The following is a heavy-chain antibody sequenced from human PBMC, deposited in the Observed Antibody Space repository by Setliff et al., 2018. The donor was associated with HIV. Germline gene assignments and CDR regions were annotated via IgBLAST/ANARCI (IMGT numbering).Heavy chain of an antibody. D-gene: IGHD1-26*01. CDR1: GFNFKTYG. J-gene: IGHJ4*02. V-gene: IGHV3-48*04. CDR2: IGGSNHGI. CDR3: ARDTPNIGIDH. Sequence: GGSLRLSCAASGFNFKTYGMTWVRQAPGKGLDWVAHIGGSNHGIHYTASVQGRFTVSRDNAKNTLYLQMNSLRAEDTAVYYCARDTPNIGIDHWGQGILVTVSS.